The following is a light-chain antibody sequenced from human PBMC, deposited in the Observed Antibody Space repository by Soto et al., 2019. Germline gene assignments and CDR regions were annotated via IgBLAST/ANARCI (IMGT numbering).Light chain of an antibody. CDR1: SSNIGENT. CDR3: ATWDDSLNGVV. J-gene: IGLJ2*01. V-gene: IGLV1-44*01. Sequence: QSVLTQPPSASGTPGQRVTISCSGSSSNIGENTVNWYQQLPGTAPKLLIYSNTQRPSGVPDRFSGSRSGTSASLAISGLQSEDEADYYCATWDDSLNGVVFGGGTKVTVL. CDR2: SNT.